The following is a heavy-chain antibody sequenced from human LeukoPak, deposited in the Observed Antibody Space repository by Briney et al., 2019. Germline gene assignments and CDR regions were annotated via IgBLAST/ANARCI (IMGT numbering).Heavy chain of an antibody. V-gene: IGHV3-66*01. D-gene: IGHD3-22*01. CDR2: IYSGGST. CDR3: ARGGWEPAIVVVPPFDP. J-gene: IGHJ5*02. CDR1: GFTVSSNY. Sequence: PGGSLRLSCAASGFTVSSNYMSWVRQAPGKGLEWVSVIYSGGSTYYADSVKGRFTISRDNSKNTLYLQMNSLRAEDTAVYYCARGGWEPAIVVVPPFDPWGQGTLVTVSS.